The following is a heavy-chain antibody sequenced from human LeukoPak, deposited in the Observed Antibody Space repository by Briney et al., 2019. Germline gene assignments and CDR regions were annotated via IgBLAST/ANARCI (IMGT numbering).Heavy chain of an antibody. Sequence: GGSLRLSCAASGFTFDDYGMSWVRQAPGKGLEWVSGINWNGGSTGYADSVKGRFTISRDNAKNSLYLQMNSLRAEDTALYHCARGHHDYYDSSGYDREAFDIWGQGSLVTVSS. D-gene: IGHD3-22*01. CDR1: GFTFDDYG. J-gene: IGHJ4*02. CDR2: INWNGGST. V-gene: IGHV3-20*01. CDR3: ARGHHDYYDSSGYDREAFDI.